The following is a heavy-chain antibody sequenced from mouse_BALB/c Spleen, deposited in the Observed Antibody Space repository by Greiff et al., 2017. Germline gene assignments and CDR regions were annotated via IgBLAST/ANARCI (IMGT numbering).Heavy chain of an antibody. J-gene: IGHJ3*01. D-gene: IGHD2-1*01. CDR1: GFTFSDYY. CDR3: ARDVYGNPFAY. V-gene: IGHV5-4*02. Sequence: EVQLVESGGGLVKPGGSLKLSCAASGFTFSDYYMYWVRQTPEKRLEWVATISDGGSYTYYPDSVKGRFTISRDNAKNNLYLQMSSLKSEDTAMYYCARDVYGNPFAYWGQGTLVTVSA. CDR2: ISDGGSYT.